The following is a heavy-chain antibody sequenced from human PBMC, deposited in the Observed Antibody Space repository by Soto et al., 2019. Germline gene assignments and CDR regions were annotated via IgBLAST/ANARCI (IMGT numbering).Heavy chain of an antibody. CDR3: AREIATPGEYYFAY. J-gene: IGHJ4*02. Sequence: EVQLVESGGGLVQPGGSLRLSCAASGFTFSSYWMHWVRQAPGKGLVWVSRINRDGSSINYADSARGRVTIPRDNAKNTRYLQVNGLSAEDTAVYYCAREIATPGEYYFAYWGQGIVVTVSS. V-gene: IGHV3-74*01. CDR1: GFTFSSYW. D-gene: IGHD6-13*01. CDR2: INRDGSSI.